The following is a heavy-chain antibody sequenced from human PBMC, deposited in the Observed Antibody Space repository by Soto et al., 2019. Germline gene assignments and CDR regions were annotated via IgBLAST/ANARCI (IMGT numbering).Heavy chain of an antibody. J-gene: IGHJ6*02. CDR2: IYYSGST. CDR1: GASISGYH. D-gene: IGHD3-10*01. V-gene: IGHV4-59*06. Sequence: SETLSLTCTVSGASISGYHWGWIRQPPGKGLEWIGYIYYSGSTYYNPSLKSRVTISVDTSKNQFSLKLSSVTAADTAVYYCARTIWGGYYGMDVWGQGTTVTVSS. CDR3: ARTIWGGYYGMDV.